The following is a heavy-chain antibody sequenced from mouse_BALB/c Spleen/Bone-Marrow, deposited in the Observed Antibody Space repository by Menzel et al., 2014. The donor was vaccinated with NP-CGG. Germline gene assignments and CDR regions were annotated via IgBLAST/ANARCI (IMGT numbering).Heavy chain of an antibody. Sequence: QVQLQQPGAELVKPGASVKLPCKASGYTFTGYWMHWVKQRPGQGLEWIGEINPSNGRTNYNEKFKSKATLTVDKSSSTAYMQLSNLTSEDSAVYHCARRTTTVVATDYWGQGTTLTVPS. CDR1: GYTFTGYW. D-gene: IGHD1-1*01. J-gene: IGHJ2*01. V-gene: IGHV1S81*02. CDR3: ARRTTTVVATDY. CDR2: INPSNGRT.